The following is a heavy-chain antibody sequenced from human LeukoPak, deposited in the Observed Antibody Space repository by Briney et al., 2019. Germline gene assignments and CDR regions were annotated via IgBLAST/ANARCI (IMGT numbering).Heavy chain of an antibody. Sequence: PSETLSLTCAVSGGSFSGYYWSWIRQPPGKGLEWIGEINHSGSTNYNPSLKSRVTVSVDTSKNQFSLKLSSVTAADSAVYYCARQPSSYDSRGYYIFDYWGQGTLVTVSS. CDR2: INHSGST. CDR1: GGSFSGYY. CDR3: ARQPSSYDSRGYYIFDY. J-gene: IGHJ4*02. V-gene: IGHV4-34*01. D-gene: IGHD3-22*01.